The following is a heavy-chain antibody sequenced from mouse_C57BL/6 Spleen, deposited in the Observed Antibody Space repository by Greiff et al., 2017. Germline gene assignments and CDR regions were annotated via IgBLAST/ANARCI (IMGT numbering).Heavy chain of an antibody. CDR3: ARDRGNYVAMDY. V-gene: IGHV5-4*01. CDR1: GFTFSSYA. D-gene: IGHD1-1*01. CDR2: ISDGGSYT. J-gene: IGHJ4*01. Sequence: EVKVVESGGGLVKPGGSLKLSCAASGFTFSSYAMSWVRQTPEKRLEWVATISDGGSYTYYPDNVKGRFTISRDNAKNNLYLQMSHLKSEDTAMYYCARDRGNYVAMDYWGQGTSVTVSS.